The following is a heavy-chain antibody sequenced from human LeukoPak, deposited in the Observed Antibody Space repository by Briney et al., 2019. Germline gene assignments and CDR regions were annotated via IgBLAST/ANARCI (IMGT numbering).Heavy chain of an antibody. CDR1: GYTFTCYY. J-gene: IGHJ4*02. CDR2: INPNSGGT. V-gene: IGHV1-2*06. Sequence: ASVKVSCKASGYTFTCYYMHWVRQAPGQGLEWMGRINPNSGGTNYAQKFQGRVTMTRDTSISTAYMELSRLRSDDTAVYYCARGLQSSSSGVSRDYWGQGTLVTVSS. CDR3: ARGLQSSSSGVSRDY. D-gene: IGHD6-6*01.